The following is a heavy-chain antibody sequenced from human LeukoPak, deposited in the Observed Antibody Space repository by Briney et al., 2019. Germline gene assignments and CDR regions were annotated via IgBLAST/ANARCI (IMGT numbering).Heavy chain of an antibody. V-gene: IGHV3-11*01. D-gene: IGHD3-9*01. J-gene: IGHJ4*02. Sequence: GGSLRLSCAASGFTFSSYWMSWIRQAPGKGLEWISCISDSGSTVYYADSVRGRFTISRDNAKNSLYLQMNSLRAEDTAVYYCARRGERYYDILTGYLPLDSWGQGTLVTVSS. CDR3: ARRGERYYDILTGYLPLDS. CDR1: GFTFSSYW. CDR2: ISDSGSTV.